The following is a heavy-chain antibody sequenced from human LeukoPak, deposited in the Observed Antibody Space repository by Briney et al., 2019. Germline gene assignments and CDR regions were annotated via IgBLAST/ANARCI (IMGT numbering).Heavy chain of an antibody. V-gene: IGHV4-4*07. J-gene: IGHJ6*03. CDR3: AREISGTYYNPLGYMDV. Sequence: PSETLSLTCTVSGGSIGIYYWNWIRQPAGKGLERIGRIFTSGIANYNPSLKSRVTMSVDTSKNQFSLNLSSVTAADTAVYYCAREISGTYYNPLGYMDVWGKGTTVTVSS. CDR1: GGSIGIYY. D-gene: IGHD3-10*01. CDR2: IFTSGIA.